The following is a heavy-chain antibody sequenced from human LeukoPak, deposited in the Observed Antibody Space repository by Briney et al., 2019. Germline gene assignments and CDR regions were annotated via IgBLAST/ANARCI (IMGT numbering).Heavy chain of an antibody. CDR1: GFTFDAYA. CDR3: AKALFSSSSVDALDI. J-gene: IGHJ3*02. CDR2: ISWNGKV. Sequence: GGSLRLSCAASGFTFDAYAMHWVRQAPGKGLEWVSGISWNGKVGYADSVKGRFTISRDNAKNSLYLQMNSLRGEDMAFYYCAKALFSSSSVDALDIWGQGTMVTVSS. V-gene: IGHV3-9*03. D-gene: IGHD6-6*01.